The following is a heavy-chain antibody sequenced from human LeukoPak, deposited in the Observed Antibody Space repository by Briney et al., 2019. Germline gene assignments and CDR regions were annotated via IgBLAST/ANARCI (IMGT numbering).Heavy chain of an antibody. V-gene: IGHV4-4*07. CDR3: ARDKYSGYDYLAFDI. Sequence: PSETLSLTCTVSGGSISSYYWSWIRQPAGKGLEWIGRIYTSGSTNYNPSLKSRVTMSVDTSKNQFSLKLSSVTAADTAVYYCARDKYSGYDYLAFDIWGQGTIVTVSS. D-gene: IGHD5-12*01. CDR1: GGSISSYY. J-gene: IGHJ3*02. CDR2: IYTSGST.